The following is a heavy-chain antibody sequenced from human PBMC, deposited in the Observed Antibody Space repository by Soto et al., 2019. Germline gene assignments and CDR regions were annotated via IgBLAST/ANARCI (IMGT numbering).Heavy chain of an antibody. J-gene: IGHJ5*02. CDR2: IYHSGST. CDR1: GGSISSGGYS. D-gene: IGHD3-22*01. V-gene: IGHV4-30-2*01. Sequence: QLQLQESGSGLVKPSQTLSLTCAVSGGSISSGGYSWSWIRQPPGKGLEWIGYIYHSGSTYYNPSLKSRVTISVDRSKNQFSLKLSSVTAADTAVYYCARGFILSYYDSSGYYEAGWFDPWGQGTLVTVSS. CDR3: ARGFILSYYDSSGYYEAGWFDP.